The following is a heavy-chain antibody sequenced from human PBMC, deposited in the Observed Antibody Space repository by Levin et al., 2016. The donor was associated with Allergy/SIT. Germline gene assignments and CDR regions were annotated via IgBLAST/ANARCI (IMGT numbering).Heavy chain of an antibody. J-gene: IGHJ4*02. CDR1: GFTFSSYG. CDR2: IWYDGSNK. Sequence: GESLKISCAASGFTFSSYGMHWVRQAPGKGLEWVAVIWYDGSNKYYADSVKGRFTISRDNSKNTLYLQMNSLRAEDTAVYYCARAYITTVVTPGYWGQGTLVTVSS. CDR3: ARAYITTVVTPGY. D-gene: IGHD4-23*01. V-gene: IGHV3-33*01.